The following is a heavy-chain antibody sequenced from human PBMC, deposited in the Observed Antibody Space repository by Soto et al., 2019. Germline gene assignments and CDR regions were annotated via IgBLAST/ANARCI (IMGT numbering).Heavy chain of an antibody. J-gene: IGHJ4*02. CDR2: ISWNSGSI. D-gene: IGHD6-19*01. CDR1: GFTFDDYA. CDR3: AKDHPRYSSGWYEIDY. Sequence: GGSLRLSCAASGFTFDDYAMHWVRQAPGKGLEWVSGISWNSGSIGYADSVKGRFTISRDNAKNSLYLQMNSLRAEDTALYYCAKDHPRYSSGWYEIDYWGQGTLVTVSS. V-gene: IGHV3-9*01.